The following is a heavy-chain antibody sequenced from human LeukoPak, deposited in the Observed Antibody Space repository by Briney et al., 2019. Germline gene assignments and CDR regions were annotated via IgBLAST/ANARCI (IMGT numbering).Heavy chain of an antibody. J-gene: IGHJ4*02. V-gene: IGHV3-23*01. CDR1: GLTFKNFA. CDR3: ARVGYCSGGSCYEMFDY. CDR2: IISSGGGT. D-gene: IGHD2-15*01. Sequence: GGSLRLSCAASGLTFKNFAMSWVRQAPGKGLEWVSAIISSGGGTSYTDSVKGRFTISRDNSKNTLYLQMNSLRDEDTALYYCARVGYCSGGSCYEMFDYWGQGALVTVSS.